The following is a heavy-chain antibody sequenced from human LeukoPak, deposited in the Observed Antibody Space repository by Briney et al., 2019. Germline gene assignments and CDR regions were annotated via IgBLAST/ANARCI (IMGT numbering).Heavy chain of an antibody. J-gene: IGHJ4*02. V-gene: IGHV4-38-2*02. CDR2: FYHSGIT. D-gene: IGHD1-26*01. CDR1: GYSISSGYF. Sequence: SETLSLTCTVSGYSISSGYFWGWIRQPPGKGLEWIGSFYHSGITYYNPSLKSRVTISVDTSKNQFSLKLSSVTAADTAFYYCTRDVVGGVGDYWGQGTLVTVSS. CDR3: TRDVVGGVGDY.